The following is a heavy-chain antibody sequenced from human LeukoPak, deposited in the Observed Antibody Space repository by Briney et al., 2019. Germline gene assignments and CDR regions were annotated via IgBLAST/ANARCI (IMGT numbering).Heavy chain of an antibody. CDR2: ISWNSGTI. D-gene: IGHD6-13*01. V-gene: IGHV3-9*03. CDR1: GFTFDDYA. J-gene: IGHJ4*02. Sequence: GGSLRLYCVASGFTFDDYAMHWVRQAPGKGLGWVSGISWNSGTIGYADSVKGRFTISRDNAKNSLYLQMNSLRAEDMALYYCAKDMQYSSSLSLDYWGQGTLVTVSS. CDR3: AKDMQYSSSLSLDY.